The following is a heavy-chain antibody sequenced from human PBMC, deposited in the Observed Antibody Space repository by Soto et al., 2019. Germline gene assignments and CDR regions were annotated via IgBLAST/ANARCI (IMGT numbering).Heavy chain of an antibody. CDR3: ARGMGGYYDSSGYYYFDY. Sequence: TGGSLRLSCAASGFTFSSYDMHWVRQATGKGLEWVSAIGTAGDTYYPGSVKGRFTISRENAKNSLYLQMNSLRAGDTAVYYCARGMGGYYDSSGYYYFDYWGQGTLVTVSS. D-gene: IGHD3-22*01. V-gene: IGHV3-13*01. CDR2: IGTAGDT. CDR1: GFTFSSYD. J-gene: IGHJ4*02.